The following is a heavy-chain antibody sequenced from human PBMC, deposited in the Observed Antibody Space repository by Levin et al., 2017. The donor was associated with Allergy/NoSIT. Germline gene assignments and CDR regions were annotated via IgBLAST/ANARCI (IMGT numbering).Heavy chain of an antibody. J-gene: IGHJ4*02. V-gene: IGHV4-59*01. CDR3: ARDRDSPAILDF. Sequence: SETLSLTCTVSSGSISGYYWSWLRQSPEKGLEWIGSIYSTGKTNYNPSLRSRVTMLVDSSKNVFSLRLKSVTSADTAMYYCARDRDSPAILDFWGQGALVTVSS. D-gene: IGHD2-21*02. CDR2: IYSTGKT. CDR1: SGSISGYY.